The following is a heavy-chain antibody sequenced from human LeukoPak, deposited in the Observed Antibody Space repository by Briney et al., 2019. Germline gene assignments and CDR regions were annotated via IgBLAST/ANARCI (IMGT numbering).Heavy chain of an antibody. V-gene: IGHV3-23*01. CDR2: IRGSGGST. D-gene: IGHD6-13*01. CDR3: VKSGSSWYYFFDY. Sequence: GGSLRLSCAASGFTFSSYAMSWVRQAPGRGLEWVSSIRGSGGSTYYADSVKGRFTISRDNSKNTLYLQMNSLRAEDTAIYYCVKSGSSWYYFFDYWGQGTLVTVSS. J-gene: IGHJ4*02. CDR1: GFTFSSYA.